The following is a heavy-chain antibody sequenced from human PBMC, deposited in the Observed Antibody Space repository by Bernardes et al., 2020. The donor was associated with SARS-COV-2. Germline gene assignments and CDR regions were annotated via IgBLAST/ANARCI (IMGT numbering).Heavy chain of an antibody. CDR2: INPNSGGT. Sequence: ASVKVSCKASGYTFTGYYMHWVRQAPGQGLEWMGWINPNSGGTNYAQKFQGRVTMTRDTSISTAYMELSRLRSDDTAVYYCARGIVVVPAAISYWGQGTLVTVSS. J-gene: IGHJ4*02. V-gene: IGHV1-2*02. D-gene: IGHD2-2*01. CDR3: ARGIVVVPAAISY. CDR1: GYTFTGYY.